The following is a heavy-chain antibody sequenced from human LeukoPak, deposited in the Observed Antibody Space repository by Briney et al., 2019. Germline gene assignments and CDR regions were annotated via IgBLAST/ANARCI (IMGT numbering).Heavy chain of an antibody. V-gene: IGHV4-31*03. CDR3: ARGGYSYGMWAFDI. CDR2: IYYSGST. D-gene: IGHD5-18*01. CDR1: GGSISSGGYY. J-gene: IGHJ3*02. Sequence: SETLSLTCTVSGGSISSGGYYWSWIRQHPGKGLEWIGYIYYSGSTYYNPSLKSRVTISVDTSKNQFSLTLSSVTAADTAVYYCARGGYSYGMWAFDIWGQGTMVTVSS.